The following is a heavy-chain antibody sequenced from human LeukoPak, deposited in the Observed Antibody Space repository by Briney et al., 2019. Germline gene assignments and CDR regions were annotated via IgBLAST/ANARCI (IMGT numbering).Heavy chain of an antibody. CDR3: ARHVRWRQLTLYFDL. J-gene: IGHJ2*01. CDR1: RGSISTTSYY. D-gene: IGHD5-24*01. CDR2: IYYSGST. Sequence: SETLSLTCTVSRGSISTTSYYWGWIRQSPGKGLEWIGSIYYSGSTSYNPPLNSRVTMSVDTSKKQFSLRLSPVTAADTAVYYCARHVRWRQLTLYFDLWGRGTLVTVSS. V-gene: IGHV4-39*01.